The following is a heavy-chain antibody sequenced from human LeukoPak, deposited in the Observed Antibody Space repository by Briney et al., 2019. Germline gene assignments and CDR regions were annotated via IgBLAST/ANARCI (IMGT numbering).Heavy chain of an antibody. D-gene: IGHD3-22*01. CDR2: IYTSGST. CDR3: ARESYYYDSSGYYLNDAFDI. CDR1: GGSISSYY. J-gene: IGHJ3*02. Sequence: SETLSLTCTVSGGSISSYYWSWIRQPAGKGLEWIGRIYTSGSTNYNPSLKSRVTMSVDTSKNQFSLKLSSVTAADTAVYYCARESYYYDSSGYYLNDAFDIWGQGTMVTVSS. V-gene: IGHV4-4*07.